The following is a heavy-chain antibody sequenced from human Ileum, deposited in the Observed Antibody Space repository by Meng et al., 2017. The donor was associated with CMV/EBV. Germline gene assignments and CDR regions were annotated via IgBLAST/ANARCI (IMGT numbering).Heavy chain of an antibody. CDR2: IYYSGST. J-gene: IGHJ5*02. V-gene: IGHV4-39*07. Sequence: GSLRLSCTVSGGSISSSSHYWGWIRQPPGKGLEWIGSIYYSGSTYYNPYLKSRVTISVDTSKNQFSMKMSSVTAADTAVYYCARSPILEWLLCWFDPWGQGTLVNVS. D-gene: IGHD3-3*01. CDR1: GGSISSSSHY. CDR3: ARSPILEWLLCWFDP.